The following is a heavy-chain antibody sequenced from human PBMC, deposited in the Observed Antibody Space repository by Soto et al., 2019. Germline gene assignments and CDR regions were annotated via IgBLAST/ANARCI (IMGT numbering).Heavy chain of an antibody. CDR3: TKSADSAGWGVDF. Sequence: QVHLVESGGGLVKPGGSLRLSCTVSGFAFRHNYLTWIRQAPGKGLEWLSYISTAGSPAYYADSVKGRFTISTDNARKSLYLQMNILSDEDTAVYYCTKSADSAGWGVDFWGQGTLVTVSS. CDR1: GFAFRHNY. J-gene: IGHJ4*02. CDR2: ISTAGSPA. V-gene: IGHV3-11*04. D-gene: IGHD6-19*01.